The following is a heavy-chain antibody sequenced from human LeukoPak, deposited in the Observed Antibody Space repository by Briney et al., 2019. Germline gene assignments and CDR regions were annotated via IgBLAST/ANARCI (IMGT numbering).Heavy chain of an antibody. J-gene: IGHJ3*02. Sequence: PGGSLRLSCAASGFTFSSYAMHWVRQAPGKGLEWVAVISYDGSNKYYADSVKGRFTISRDNSKNTPYLQMNSLRAEDTAVYYCAREQNEGRGWGAFDIWGQGTMVTVSS. CDR3: AREQNEGRGWGAFDI. CDR1: GFTFSSYA. CDR2: ISYDGSNK. V-gene: IGHV3-30-3*01. D-gene: IGHD3-10*01.